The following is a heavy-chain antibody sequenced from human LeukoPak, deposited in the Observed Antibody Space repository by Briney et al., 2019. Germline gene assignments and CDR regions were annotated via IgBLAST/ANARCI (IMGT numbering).Heavy chain of an antibody. Sequence: GSLRLSCAASGFTFSSYWMSWVRQPPGKGLEWIGEINHSGSTNYNPSLKSRVTISVDTSKNQFSLKLSSVTAADTAVYYCARESPNYIAAAGTAGNYFDYWGQGTLVTVSS. J-gene: IGHJ4*02. CDR2: INHSGST. D-gene: IGHD6-13*01. V-gene: IGHV4-34*01. CDR1: GFTFSSYW. CDR3: ARESPNYIAAAGTAGNYFDY.